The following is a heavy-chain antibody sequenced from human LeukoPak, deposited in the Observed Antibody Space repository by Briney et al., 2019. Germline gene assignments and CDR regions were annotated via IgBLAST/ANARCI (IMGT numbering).Heavy chain of an antibody. Sequence: SETLSLTCTVSGGSISSSSYYWGWIRQPPGEGLEWIGSIYYSGSTYYNPSLKSRVTISVDTSKNQFSLKLSSVTAADTAVYYCASRFPYGDPDYWGQGTLVTVSS. CDR1: GGSISSSSYY. CDR2: IYYSGST. CDR3: ASRFPYGDPDY. D-gene: IGHD4-17*01. J-gene: IGHJ4*02. V-gene: IGHV4-39*07.